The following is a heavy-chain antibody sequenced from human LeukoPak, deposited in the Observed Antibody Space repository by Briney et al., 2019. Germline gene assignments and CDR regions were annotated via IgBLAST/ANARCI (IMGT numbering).Heavy chain of an antibody. D-gene: IGHD2-2*01. CDR2: IYYSGST. V-gene: IGHV4-59*01. CDR3: ARVDDCSSTSCYYERDYYGMDV. Sequence: SETLSLTCTVSGGSISSYYWSRIRQPPGKGLEWIGYIYYSGSTNYNPSLKSRVTISVDTSKNQFSLKLSSVTAADTAVYYCARVDDCSSTSCYYERDYYGMDVWGQGTTVTVSS. CDR1: GGSISSYY. J-gene: IGHJ6*02.